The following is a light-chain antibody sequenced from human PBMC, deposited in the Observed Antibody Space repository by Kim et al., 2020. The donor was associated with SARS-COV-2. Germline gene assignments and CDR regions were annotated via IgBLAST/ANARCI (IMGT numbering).Light chain of an antibody. CDR3: CSYAGSVV. CDR1: SSDVGSYNY. CDR2: DVT. V-gene: IGLV2-11*01. Sequence: QPALTQPRSVSGSPGQSVTISCTGTSSDVGSYNYVSWYQQHPGKAPKLIIYDVTKRPSGVPDRFSGSKSGNTASLTISGLQAEDEADYYCCSYAGSVVFGGGTKVTVL. J-gene: IGLJ2*01.